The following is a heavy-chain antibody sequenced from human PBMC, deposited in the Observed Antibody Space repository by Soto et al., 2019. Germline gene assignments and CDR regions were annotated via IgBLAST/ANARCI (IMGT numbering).Heavy chain of an antibody. CDR1: GFTFSAYA. V-gene: IGHV3-23*01. Sequence: GGSLRLSCAASGFTFSAYAMNWVRQAPGKGLEWVSAISGSGDKISYVDSVKGRFTISRDNSKNTLFLQMNNLRAEDTAIYYCARGRASRSYLSDSWGQGA. D-gene: IGHD3-10*01. J-gene: IGHJ4*02. CDR2: ISGSGDKI. CDR3: ARGRASRSYLSDS.